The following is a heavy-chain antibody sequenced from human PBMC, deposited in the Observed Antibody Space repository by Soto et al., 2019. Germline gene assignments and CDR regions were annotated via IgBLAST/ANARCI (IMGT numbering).Heavy chain of an antibody. CDR3: AHRRAYCTRASCYSIRFDP. D-gene: IGHD2-15*01. Sequence: QITLKESGPTLVKPTQTLTLTCTFSGFSLSTSGMGVGWIRQPPGKALEWLALIYWDDDKRYSPSLKSRLTIPTVSNEGPVHLTMTNIDPVVTATYYCAHRRAYCTRASCYSIRFDPWGQGALITVS. CDR2: IYWDDDK. V-gene: IGHV2-5*02. J-gene: IGHJ5*02. CDR1: GFSLSTSGMG.